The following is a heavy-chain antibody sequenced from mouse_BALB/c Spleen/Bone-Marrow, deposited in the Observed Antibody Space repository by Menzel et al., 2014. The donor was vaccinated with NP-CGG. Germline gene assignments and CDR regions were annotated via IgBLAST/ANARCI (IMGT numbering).Heavy chain of an antibody. Sequence: EVQLVESGPELVKPGASMKISCKASGYSFTGYTMNWVKQSHGKNLEWIGLINPYNGGTSYNQKFKGKATLTVDKSSSTAYMELLSLTSEDSAVYYCARWEYDGVPGFAYWGQGTLVTVSA. CDR2: INPYNGGT. V-gene: IGHV1-18*01. D-gene: IGHD2-14*01. CDR3: ARWEYDGVPGFAY. CDR1: GYSFTGYT. J-gene: IGHJ3*01.